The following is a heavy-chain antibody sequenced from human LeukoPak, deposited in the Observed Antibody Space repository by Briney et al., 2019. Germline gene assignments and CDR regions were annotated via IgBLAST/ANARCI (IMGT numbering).Heavy chain of an antibody. CDR1: GFSFSDYY. Sequence: GASVRVSCKTSGFSFSDYYMHWVRQAPGQGLEWMGWINPNTGDTNYAQNLQGRVTVTRDMSITTAYMELSNLRSDDTAVYYCARAPGDAAFDIWGQGTMVTVSS. CDR2: INPNTGDT. D-gene: IGHD7-27*01. J-gene: IGHJ3*02. V-gene: IGHV1-2*02. CDR3: ARAPGDAAFDI.